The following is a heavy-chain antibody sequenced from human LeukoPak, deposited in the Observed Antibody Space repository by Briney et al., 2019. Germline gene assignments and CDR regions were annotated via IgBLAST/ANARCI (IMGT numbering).Heavy chain of an antibody. J-gene: IGHJ5*02. D-gene: IGHD3-3*01. V-gene: IGHV4-39*01. CDR2: IYYSGST. CDR1: GDSISSSSYY. Sequence: PSETLSLTCTVSGDSISSSSYYWGRIRRPRGKGLEWIGSIYYSGSTYYNPSLKSRGTMSVDTSKNQFSLQLSSVTAADTAVYYCARHRFLEWLSENWFDPWGQGALVTVSS. CDR3: ARHRFLEWLSENWFDP.